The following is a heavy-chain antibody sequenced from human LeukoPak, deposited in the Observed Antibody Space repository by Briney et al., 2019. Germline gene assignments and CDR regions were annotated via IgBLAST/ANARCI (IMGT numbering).Heavy chain of an antibody. D-gene: IGHD4-17*01. J-gene: IGHJ4*02. V-gene: IGHV1-18*01. Sequence: ASMKVSCKASGYTFTSYGISWVRQAPGQGLEWMGWISAYNGNTNYAQKLQGRVIMTTDTSTSTAYMELRSLRSDDTAVYYCAREGDYGDPPGYWGQGTLVTVSS. CDR1: GYTFTSYG. CDR2: ISAYNGNT. CDR3: AREGDYGDPPGY.